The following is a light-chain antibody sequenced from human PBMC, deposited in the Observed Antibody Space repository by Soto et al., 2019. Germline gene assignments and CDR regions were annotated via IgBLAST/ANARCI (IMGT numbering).Light chain of an antibody. CDR3: QPYDNLPIT. Sequence: DILMTQSPSSLSASVGDRVTITCQASQDISNYLNWYQQKPGKAPKLLNYVASNLETGDPSRFSGHRSRPAFTITITSLQPEDFATYYCQPYDNLPITFGQGTPLAIK. CDR2: VAS. J-gene: IGKJ5*01. CDR1: QDISNY. V-gene: IGKV1-33*01.